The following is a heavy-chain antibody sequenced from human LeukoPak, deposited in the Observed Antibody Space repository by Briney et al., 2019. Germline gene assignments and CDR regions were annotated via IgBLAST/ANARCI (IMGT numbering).Heavy chain of an antibody. CDR1: GGFIGGYY. V-gene: IGHV4-59*08. Sequence: RSETLSLTCTVSGGFIGGYYWSWIRQPPGKRLEWIGYISYTGSTNYNPSLQSRVTISLDTSKNQFSLKLNSVTAADTAVYYCAGHHPRNTVDFWGQGTLVTVSS. CDR3: AGHHPRNTVDF. D-gene: IGHD2-8*02. J-gene: IGHJ4*02. CDR2: ISYTGST.